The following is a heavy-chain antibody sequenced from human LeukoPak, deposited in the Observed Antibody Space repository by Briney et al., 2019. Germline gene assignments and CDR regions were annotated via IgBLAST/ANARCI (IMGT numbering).Heavy chain of an antibody. J-gene: IGHJ4*02. CDR1: GFTFRSYS. D-gene: IGHD6-19*01. CDR3: ARDRSVAGTVVDYFDY. V-gene: IGHV3-21*04. Sequence: GGSLRLSCAASGFTFRSYSMNWVRQAPGKGLEWVSSISTSSSYMYYVDSVKGRFTISRDNAKNSLYLQMNSLRAEDTAVYYCARDRSVAGTVVDYFDYWGQGTLVTVSS. CDR2: ISTSSSYM.